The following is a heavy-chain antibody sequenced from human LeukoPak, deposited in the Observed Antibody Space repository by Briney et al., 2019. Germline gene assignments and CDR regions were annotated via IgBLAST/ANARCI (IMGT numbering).Heavy chain of an antibody. D-gene: IGHD1/OR15-1a*01. J-gene: IGHJ5*02. CDR1: GGSISGDY. CDR3: ARLPLIATTRGGFDP. Sequence: PSETLSLTCTVAGGSISGDYWSWIRQPPGKGLEWVAYIYSTGATNYNPSLKSRATISVDTSKNQLSLRLSSVTAAGTAVYYCARLPLIATTRGGFDPWGQGTLVTVSS. CDR2: IYSTGAT. V-gene: IGHV4-59*01.